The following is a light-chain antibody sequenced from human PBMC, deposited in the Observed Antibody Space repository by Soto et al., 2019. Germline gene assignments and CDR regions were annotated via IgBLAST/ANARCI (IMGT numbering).Light chain of an antibody. V-gene: IGKV3-20*01. CDR1: QSVSSNY. Sequence: ETVLTQSPGTPSSSPGERVTLSCRATQSVSSNYLAWYQHIPGQAPRLLIDGASTRATGILDRFSGSGSGTDFALTISRPEPEDFAVYYCQQFDRSLPSWTSGQGTKVE. J-gene: IGKJ1*01. CDR3: QQFDRSLPSWT. CDR2: GAS.